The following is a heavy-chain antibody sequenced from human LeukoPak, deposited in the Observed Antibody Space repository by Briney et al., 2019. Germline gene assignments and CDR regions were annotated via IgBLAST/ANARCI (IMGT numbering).Heavy chain of an antibody. CDR2: IYYSGST. Sequence: SETLTLTCTVSGGSISSYYWSWIRQPPGKGLEWIGYIYYSGSTNYNPSLKSRVTISIDTSKNQFSLKMSSLTAADTAVYYCARATRDFWSGSFDYWGQGTLVTVSS. CDR3: ARATRDFWSGSFDY. J-gene: IGHJ4*02. D-gene: IGHD3-3*01. CDR1: GGSISSYY. V-gene: IGHV4-59*01.